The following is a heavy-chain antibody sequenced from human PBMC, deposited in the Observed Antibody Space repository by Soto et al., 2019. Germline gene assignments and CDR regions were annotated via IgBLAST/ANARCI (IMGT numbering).Heavy chain of an antibody. CDR1: GFTFTDFA. CDR3: AKSLLSYRPDTFDA. V-gene: IGHV3-23*01. Sequence: EMQLLESGGGLVQPGTSLRLSCAAAGFTFTDFAMTWVRQAPEKGLEWVSTFRSGDGHTYYADSVRGRFTISGDSSKNTLYLQMNNLRVEDTAIYYCAKSLLSYRPDTFDAWGQGTIVTVS. CDR2: FRSGDGHT. J-gene: IGHJ3*01.